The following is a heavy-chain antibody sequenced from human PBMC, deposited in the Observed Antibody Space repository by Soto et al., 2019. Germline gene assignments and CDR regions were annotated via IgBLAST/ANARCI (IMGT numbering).Heavy chain of an antibody. CDR1: GGSFSGYY. CDR2: INHSGST. D-gene: IGHD2-21*02. J-gene: IGHJ3*02. V-gene: IGHV4-34*01. Sequence: SETLSLTCAVYGGSFSGYYWSWIRQPPGKGLEWIGEINHSGSTNYNPSLKSRVTISVDTSKNQFSLKLSSVTAADTAVYSCARGEHCGGDCYSGAFDIWGQGTRVTVSS. CDR3: ARGEHCGGDCYSGAFDI.